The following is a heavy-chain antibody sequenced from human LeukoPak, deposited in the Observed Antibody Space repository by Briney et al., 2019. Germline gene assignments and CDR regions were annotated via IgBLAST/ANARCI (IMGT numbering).Heavy chain of an antibody. J-gene: IGHJ4*02. Sequence: GGSLRLSCAASGFTFSSYWMSWVRQAPGKGLEWVANIKQDGSEKYYVDSVKGRFTISRDNAKNSLYLQMNSLRVEDTAVYYCARDGDYYDSSGYSYFDYWGQGTLVTVSS. CDR3: ARDGDYYDSSGYSYFDY. D-gene: IGHD3-22*01. V-gene: IGHV3-7*01. CDR1: GFTFSSYW. CDR2: IKQDGSEK.